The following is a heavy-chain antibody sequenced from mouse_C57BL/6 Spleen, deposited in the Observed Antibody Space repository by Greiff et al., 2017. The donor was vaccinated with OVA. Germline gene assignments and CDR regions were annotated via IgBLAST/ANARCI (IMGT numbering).Heavy chain of an antibody. J-gene: IGHJ1*03. D-gene: IGHD1-1*01. CDR2: IYPGSGST. CDR3: ARHYYGSSYDV. CDR1: GYTFTSYW. Sequence: VQLQQSGAELVKPGASVKMSCKASGYTFTSYWITWVKQRPGQGLEWIGDIYPGSGSTNYNEKFKSKATLTVDTSSSTAYMQLSSLTSEDSAVYYCARHYYGSSYDVWGTGTTVTVSS. V-gene: IGHV1-55*01.